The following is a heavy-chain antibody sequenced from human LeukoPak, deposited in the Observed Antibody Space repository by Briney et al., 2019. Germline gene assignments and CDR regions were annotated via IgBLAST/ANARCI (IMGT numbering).Heavy chain of an antibody. V-gene: IGHV3-30*02. CDR3: AKRGSHLWFGEFPNYYYYYYMDV. CDR1: GFTFSSYG. Sequence: GGSLRLSCAASGFTFSSYGMHWVRQAPGKGLEWVAFIRYDGSNKYYADSVKGRFTISRDNSKNTLYLQMNSLRAEDTAVYYCAKRGSHLWFGEFPNYYYYYYMDVWGKGTTVTISS. D-gene: IGHD3-10*01. J-gene: IGHJ6*03. CDR2: IRYDGSNK.